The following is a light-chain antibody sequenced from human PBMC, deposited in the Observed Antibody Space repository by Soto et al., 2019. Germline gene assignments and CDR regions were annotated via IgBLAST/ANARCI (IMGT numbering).Light chain of an antibody. CDR1: SSDVGGFNS. CDR2: DVS. Sequence: QSALTQPASVSGSPGQSIAISCTGTSSDVGGFNSVSWYQQYPGKAPKLMIHDVSNRPSGVSNRFSGSKSGNTASLTISGLQAEDEADYYCSSYTTNSSFFFGSGTKVTVL. CDR3: SSYTTNSSFF. J-gene: IGLJ1*01. V-gene: IGLV2-14*01.